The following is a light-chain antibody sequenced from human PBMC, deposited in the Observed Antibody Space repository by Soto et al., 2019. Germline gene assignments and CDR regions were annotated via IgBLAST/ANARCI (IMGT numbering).Light chain of an antibody. CDR1: QSVSSN. V-gene: IGKV3-15*01. CDR3: QRYHNWPLYT. CDR2: GAS. Sequence: EIVMTQSPATLSVSPGERATLSCRASQSVSSNLAWYQQKPGQAPRLLIYGASTRATGIPARFSGSGSGTAFTLTISRLQSEDFAVYYCQRYHNWPLYTFGQGTKLEIK. J-gene: IGKJ2*01.